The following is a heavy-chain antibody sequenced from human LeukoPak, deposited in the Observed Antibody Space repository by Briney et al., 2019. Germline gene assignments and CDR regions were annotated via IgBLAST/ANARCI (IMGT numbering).Heavy chain of an antibody. CDR1: GYTFTGYY. J-gene: IGHJ3*02. CDR3: ARSITAGAFNI. D-gene: IGHD6-13*01. CDR2: ISAYNGNT. V-gene: IGHV1-18*04. Sequence: ASVKVSCKASGYTFTGYYMHWVRQAPGQGLEWMGWISAYNGNTNYAQKLQGRVTMTTDTSTSTAYMELRSLRSDDTAVYYCARSITAGAFNIWGQGTMVTVSS.